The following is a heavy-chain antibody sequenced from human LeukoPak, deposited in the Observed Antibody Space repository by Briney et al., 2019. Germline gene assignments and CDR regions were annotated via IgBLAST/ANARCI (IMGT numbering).Heavy chain of an antibody. CDR1: GGSISSSNW. Sequence: SGTLSLTCAVSGGSISSSNWWSWVRQPPGKGLEWIGEIYHSESTNYNPSLKSRVTISVDKSKNQFSLKLSSVTAADTAVYYCGGDGIVVVPGAPPGFDPRGQGTLVTVSS. CDR3: GGDGIVVVPGAPPGFDP. D-gene: IGHD2-2*01. CDR2: IYHSEST. V-gene: IGHV4-4*02. J-gene: IGHJ5*02.